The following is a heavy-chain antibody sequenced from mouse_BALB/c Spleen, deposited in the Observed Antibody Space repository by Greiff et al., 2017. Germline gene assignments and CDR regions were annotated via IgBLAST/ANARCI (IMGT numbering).Heavy chain of an antibody. J-gene: IGHJ4*01. CDR2: ISDGGSYT. D-gene: IGHD1-1*01. CDR1: GFTFSDYY. V-gene: IGHV5-4*02. Sequence: EVQLQESGGGLVKPGGSLKLSCAASGFTFSDYYMYWVRQTPEKRLEWVATISDGGSYTYYPDSVKGRFTISRDNAKNNLYLQMSSLKSEDTAMYYCARGLYYYGSSYDYAMDYWGQGTSVTVSS. CDR3: ARGLYYYGSSYDYAMDY.